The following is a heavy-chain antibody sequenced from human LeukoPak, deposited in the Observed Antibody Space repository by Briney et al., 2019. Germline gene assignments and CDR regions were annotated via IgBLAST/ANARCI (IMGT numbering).Heavy chain of an antibody. CDR2: IIPIFGTA. D-gene: IGHD7-27*01. CDR1: GGTFSSYA. CDR3: ARGPPNWGMVGY. Sequence: SVKVSCKASGGTFSSYAISWVRQAPGQGLEWMGGIIPIFGTANYAQKFQGRVTITADESTSTAYMELSSLRSEDTAVYYCARGPPNWGMVGYWGQGTLVTVSS. V-gene: IGHV1-69*13. J-gene: IGHJ4*02.